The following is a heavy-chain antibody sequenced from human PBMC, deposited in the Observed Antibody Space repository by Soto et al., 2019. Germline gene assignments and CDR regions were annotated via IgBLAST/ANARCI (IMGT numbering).Heavy chain of an antibody. D-gene: IGHD1-7*01. J-gene: IGHJ4*02. CDR3: AKRGTPTTGPFEY. CDR1: GFTFSNYA. Sequence: GGSLRLSCAASGFTFSNYAISWARQAPGRGLEWVSTIHNTGDSTYYADPVKGRFTISRDNSKNTLYLQMNSLRAEDTAVYYCAKRGTPTTGPFEYWGQGALVTVSS. CDR2: IHNTGDST. V-gene: IGHV3-23*01.